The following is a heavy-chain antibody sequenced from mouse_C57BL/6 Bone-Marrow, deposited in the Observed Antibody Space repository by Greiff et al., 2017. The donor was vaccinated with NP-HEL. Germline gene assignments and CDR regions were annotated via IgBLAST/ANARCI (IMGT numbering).Heavy chain of an antibody. J-gene: IGHJ2*01. CDR3: ARRAGVDY. CDR2: IDPSDSYT. CDR1: GYTFTSYW. Sequence: VQLQQPGAELVRPGTSVKLSCKASGYTFTSYWMHWVKQRPGQGLEWIGVIDPSDSYTNYNQKFKGKATLTVDTSSSTAYMQLSSLTSEDSAVYYCARRAGVDYWGQGTTLTVSS. V-gene: IGHV1-59*01.